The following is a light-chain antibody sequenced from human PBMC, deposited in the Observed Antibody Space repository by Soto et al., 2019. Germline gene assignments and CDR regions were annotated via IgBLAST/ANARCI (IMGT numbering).Light chain of an antibody. CDR3: LLMFPGARV. CDR2: DAF. V-gene: IGLV7-46*01. J-gene: IGLJ2*01. Sequence: QAVVTQEPSLTVSPGGTVTLTCGSSTGAVTSGHYPYWFQQKPGQAPRALIYDAFNKLSRAPARFSGSLLGGKAALTLSGAQPEDEGDYYCLLMFPGARVFGGGTKLTVL. CDR1: TGAVTSGHY.